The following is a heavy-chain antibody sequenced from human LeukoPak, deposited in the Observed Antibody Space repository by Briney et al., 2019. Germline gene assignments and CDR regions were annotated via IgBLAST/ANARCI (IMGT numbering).Heavy chain of an antibody. J-gene: IGHJ6*03. CDR3: ARGVQDIVLMVYDTGRGYYYMDV. V-gene: IGHV4-61*01. CDR1: GDSISSDSYY. CDR2: IYYSGST. D-gene: IGHD2-8*01. Sequence: SETLSLTCTVSGDSISSDSYYWSWIRQPPGKGLEWIGYIYYSGSTNYNPSLKSRVTISVDTSKNQFSLKLSSVTAADTAVYYCARGVQDIVLMVYDTGRGYYYMDVWGKGTTVTVSS.